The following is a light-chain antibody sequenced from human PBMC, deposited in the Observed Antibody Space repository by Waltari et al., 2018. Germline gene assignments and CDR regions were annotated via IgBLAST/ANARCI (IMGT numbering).Light chain of an antibody. CDR2: VNSDGSH. Sequence: QLVLTQSPSASASLGASIKLTCTLSSGHSSNVIAWLQQQPEKGPRFLIKVNSDGSHRKGDEIPDRFSGSGSGSERYIRSSGLQSEDEADYFCQTEGHGTWVFGGGTRLTVL. J-gene: IGLJ3*02. CDR1: SGHSSNV. CDR3: QTEGHGTWV. V-gene: IGLV4-69*01.